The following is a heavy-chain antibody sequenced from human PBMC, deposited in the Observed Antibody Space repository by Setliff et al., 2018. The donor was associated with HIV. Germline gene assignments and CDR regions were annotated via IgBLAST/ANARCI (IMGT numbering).Heavy chain of an antibody. CDR1: GAPFNGYY. CDR3: ARHRQISDWFDP. Sequence: SETLSLTCAVYGAPFNGYYWAWIRQPPGKGLEWIGIMNSKGESFYNASFTNGVLISIDTSKNRFSLTMTSATAADTAVYYCARHRQISDWFDPWGQGILVTVSS. J-gene: IGHJ5*02. V-gene: IGHV4-34*01. D-gene: IGHD3-10*01. CDR2: MNSKGES.